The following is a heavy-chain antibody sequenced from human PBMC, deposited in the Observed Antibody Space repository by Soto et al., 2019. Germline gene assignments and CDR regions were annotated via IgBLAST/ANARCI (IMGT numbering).Heavy chain of an antibody. D-gene: IGHD2-21*02. CDR3: ARGGHVVVVTAALDY. CDR2: VNPSGGHT. CDR1: GDTFTDYY. V-gene: IGHV1-46*01. J-gene: IGHJ4*02. Sequence: QVQLMQSGAEVKKPGASVKVSCKASGDTFTDYYIHWVRQAPGQGLEWMGTVNPSGGHTTYAQHFLVRVTMTRDTSTITRYMELTSLTSDDTAIYYCARGGHVVVVTAALDYWGQGTLVTVSS.